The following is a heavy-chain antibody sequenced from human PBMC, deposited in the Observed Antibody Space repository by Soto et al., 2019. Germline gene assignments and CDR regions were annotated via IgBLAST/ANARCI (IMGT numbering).Heavy chain of an antibody. J-gene: IGHJ6*02. CDR1: GFTFSSFS. D-gene: IGHD1-26*01. Sequence: EVQLVESGGDLVQPGGSLRLFCAASGFTFSSFSMNWVRQTPGKGLEWVSYISGGGDTVYYTESVRGRFTISRDNARNSLYLQMTSLRGEDTAMYYCARAWSGSDRSYGMDVWGQGTTVTVSS. CDR2: ISGGGDTV. CDR3: ARAWSGSDRSYGMDV. V-gene: IGHV3-48*01.